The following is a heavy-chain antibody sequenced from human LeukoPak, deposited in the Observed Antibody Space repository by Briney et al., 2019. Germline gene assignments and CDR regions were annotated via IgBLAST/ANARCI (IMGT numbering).Heavy chain of an antibody. J-gene: IGHJ2*01. CDR2: INPSGGST. CDR1: GYTFTSYY. CDR3: ARHYLGAYQWYFDL. Sequence: ASVKVSCKASGYTFTSYYMHWVRQAPGQGLEWMGIINPSGGSTSYAQKFQGRVTITADESTNTAYMELSSLRSEDTALYYCARHYLGAYQWYFDLWGRGTLVTVSS. V-gene: IGHV1-46*01. D-gene: IGHD3-16*01.